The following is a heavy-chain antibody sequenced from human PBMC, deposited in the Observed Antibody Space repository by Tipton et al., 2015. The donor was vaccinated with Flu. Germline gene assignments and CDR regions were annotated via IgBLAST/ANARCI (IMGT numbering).Heavy chain of an antibody. D-gene: IGHD1-26*01. CDR1: GGSISGYY. V-gene: IGHV4-59*01. CDR3: ARIRLSGGYGVGLDY. J-gene: IGHJ4*02. CDR2: IHSSGRST. Sequence: LRLSCTVSGGSISGYYWTWTRQPPGRGLEWIGYIHSSGRSTNYNPSVKSRDTISVDTSKNQFSLELSYVTAEDTAVYYCARIRLSGGYGVGLDYWGQGTLVTVSS.